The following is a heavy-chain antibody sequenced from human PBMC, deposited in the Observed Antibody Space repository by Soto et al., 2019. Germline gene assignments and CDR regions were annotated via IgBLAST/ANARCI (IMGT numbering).Heavy chain of an antibody. V-gene: IGHV4-34*01. CDR2: INHSGST. Sequence: SETLSLTCAVYGGSFSGYYWSWIRQPPGKGLEWIGEINHSGSTNYNPSLKSRVTISVDTSKNQFSLKLSSVTAADTAVYYCARIGYLRGRGPSDYWGQGTLVTVSS. D-gene: IGHD3-22*01. J-gene: IGHJ4*02. CDR3: ARIGYLRGRGPSDY. CDR1: GGSFSGYY.